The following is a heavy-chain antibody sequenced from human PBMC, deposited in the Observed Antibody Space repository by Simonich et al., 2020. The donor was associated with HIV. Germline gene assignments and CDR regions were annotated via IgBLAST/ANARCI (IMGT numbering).Heavy chain of an antibody. CDR1: GFTFSSYA. CDR2: ISDDGRTK. J-gene: IGHJ4*02. D-gene: IGHD6-6*01. Sequence: QVQLVESGGGVVQPGRSLRLSCAASGFTFSSYAMHWVRQAPGKGQGLVAVISDDGRTKYYADSVKGRFTISRDNSQNTLYLQMNSLRAEDTAVYYCARDRTIAAPGAFDYWGQGTLVTVSS. CDR3: ARDRTIAAPGAFDY. V-gene: IGHV3-30*07.